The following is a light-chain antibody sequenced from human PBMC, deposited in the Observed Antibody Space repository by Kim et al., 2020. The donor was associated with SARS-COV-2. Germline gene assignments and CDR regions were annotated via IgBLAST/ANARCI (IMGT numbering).Light chain of an antibody. J-gene: IGLJ2*01. CDR2: RNN. CDR3: AAWDDSLSGRGV. Sequence: QRVTISCSGSSSNIGSNYVYWYQRRPGTAPKLLIYRNNQRPSGVPDRFSGSKSGTSASLAISGLRSEDEADYYCAAWDDSLSGRGVFGGGTQLTVL. V-gene: IGLV1-47*01. CDR1: SSNIGSNY.